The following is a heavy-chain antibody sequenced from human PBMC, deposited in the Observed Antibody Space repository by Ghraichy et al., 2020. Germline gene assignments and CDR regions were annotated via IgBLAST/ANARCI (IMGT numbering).Heavy chain of an antibody. CDR3: AHRRYYDSSGYDY. V-gene: IGHV2-5*02. CDR1: GFSLSTGGEG. Sequence: SCPTLVKPTQTLTLTCTFSGFSLSTGGEGVGWIRQPPGKALEWLALIYRGGDQRYNGALKSRLTISEVAYKNQVVLTMTNMGPVDTATYFCAHRRYYDSSGYDYWGQGTVVTVAS. CDR2: IYRGGDQ. J-gene: IGHJ4*02. D-gene: IGHD3-22*01.